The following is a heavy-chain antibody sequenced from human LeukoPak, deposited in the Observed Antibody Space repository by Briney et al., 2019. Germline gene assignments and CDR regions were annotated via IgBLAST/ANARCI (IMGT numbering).Heavy chain of an antibody. J-gene: IGHJ4*02. V-gene: IGHV4-34*01. Sequence: SETLSLTCDVYGGSFSGYYWSWIRQPPGKGLEWIGEINHSGSTNYNPSLKSRVTISVDTSKNQFSLKLSSVTAADTAVYYCALPYNWNDGLSYFDYWGQGTLVTVSS. CDR1: GGSFSGYY. CDR3: ALPYNWNDGLSYFDY. CDR2: INHSGST. D-gene: IGHD1-20*01.